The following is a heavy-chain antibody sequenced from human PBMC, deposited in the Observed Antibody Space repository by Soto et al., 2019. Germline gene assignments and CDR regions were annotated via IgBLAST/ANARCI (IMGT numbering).Heavy chain of an antibody. CDR3: AHIVVAGLGYYFDY. J-gene: IGHJ4*02. Sequence: QITLKESGPTLVKPTQTLTLTCTFSGFSLSSTRMAVGWIRQPPGKALEWLALIYWDDDKRYSPFLKSRLTITKDTSKTQVVLTMSDMGPVDTAGYYCAHIVVAGLGYYFDYWGQGTLVTVSS. V-gene: IGHV2-5*02. CDR1: GFSLSSTRMA. CDR2: IYWDDDK. D-gene: IGHD6-19*01.